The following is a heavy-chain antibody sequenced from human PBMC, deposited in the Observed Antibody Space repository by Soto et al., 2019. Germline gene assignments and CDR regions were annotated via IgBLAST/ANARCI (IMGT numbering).Heavy chain of an antibody. D-gene: IGHD3-10*01. Sequence: QVQLVESGGGVVQPGRSLRLSCAASGFTFSSYGMHWVRQAPGKGLEWGAVIWDEGSNKYYADSVKGRFTISRDNSKNTLYLQMNSLRAEDTAVYYCARGRYYGSGSYYPYYFDYWGQGTLVTVSS. CDR2: IWDEGSNK. CDR1: GFTFSSYG. CDR3: ARGRYYGSGSYYPYYFDY. J-gene: IGHJ4*02. V-gene: IGHV3-33*01.